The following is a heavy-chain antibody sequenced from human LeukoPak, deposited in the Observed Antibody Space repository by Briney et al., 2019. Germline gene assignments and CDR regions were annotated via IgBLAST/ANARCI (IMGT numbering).Heavy chain of an antibody. CDR2: INTNTGNP. V-gene: IGHV7-4-1*02. D-gene: IGHD3-10*01. CDR3: ARFLLLLWFGEPSHGGMDV. Sequence: ASVKVSCKASGYTFTSYAMNWVRQAPGQGLEWMGWINTNTGNPTYAQGFTGRFVFSLDTSVSTAYLQISSLKAEDTAVYYCARFLLLLWFGEPSHGGMDVWGQGTTVTVSS. J-gene: IGHJ6*02. CDR1: GYTFTSYA.